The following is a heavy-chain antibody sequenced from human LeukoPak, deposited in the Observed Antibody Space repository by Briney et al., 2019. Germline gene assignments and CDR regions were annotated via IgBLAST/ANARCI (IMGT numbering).Heavy chain of an antibody. CDR3: AKDPNWNYYYGMDV. CDR1: GFTFSSYA. CDR2: ISGSGGST. D-gene: IGHD1-20*01. Sequence: GGSLRLSCAASGFTFSSYAMSWVRQAPGKGLEWVSAISGSGGSTYYADSVKGRFTISRDNSKNTLYLQMNSLGAEDTAVYYCAKDPNWNYYYGMDVWGQGTTVTVSS. V-gene: IGHV3-23*01. J-gene: IGHJ6*02.